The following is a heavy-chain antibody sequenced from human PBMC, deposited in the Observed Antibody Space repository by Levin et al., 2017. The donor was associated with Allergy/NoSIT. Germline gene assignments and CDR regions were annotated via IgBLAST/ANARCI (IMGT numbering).Heavy chain of an antibody. D-gene: IGHD6-19*01. CDR2: ISYDGSNK. CDR3: ATSKGDSSSDY. CDR1: GFTFSSYG. Sequence: LSLTCAASGFTFSSYGMHWVRQAPGKGLEWVAVISYDGSNKYYADSVKGRFTISRDNSKNTLYLQMNSLRAEDTAVYYCATSKGDSSSDYWGQGTLVTVSS. J-gene: IGHJ4*02. V-gene: IGHV3-30*03.